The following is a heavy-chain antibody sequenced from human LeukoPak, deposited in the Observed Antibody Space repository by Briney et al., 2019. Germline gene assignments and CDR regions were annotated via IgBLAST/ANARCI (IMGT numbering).Heavy chain of an antibody. J-gene: IGHJ4*02. Sequence: GGSLRLSCAASGFTFSSYWMHWVRQAPGKGLVWVSRISSDGTSTSYADSVKGRFTISRDNAKDTLYLQMNSLGAEDTAVYYCARGFNAGATDYWGQGTLVTVSS. CDR1: GFTFSSYW. CDR3: ARGFNAGATDY. V-gene: IGHV3-74*01. D-gene: IGHD1-26*01. CDR2: ISSDGTST.